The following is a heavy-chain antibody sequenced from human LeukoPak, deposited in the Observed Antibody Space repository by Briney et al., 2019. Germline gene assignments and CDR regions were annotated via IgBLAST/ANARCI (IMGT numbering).Heavy chain of an antibody. J-gene: IGHJ4*02. CDR3: ATVKRDCSGGTCYSYDY. CDR1: GFTFSSYG. Sequence: PGGSLRLSCAASGFTFSSYGMHWVRQAPGKGLEWVAVIWYDGSNKNYADSVKGRFTISRDNSKNTLYLQMSSLRADDTAVYYCATVKRDCSGGTCYSYDYWGQGTLVTVSS. D-gene: IGHD2-15*01. V-gene: IGHV3-33*01. CDR2: IWYDGSNK.